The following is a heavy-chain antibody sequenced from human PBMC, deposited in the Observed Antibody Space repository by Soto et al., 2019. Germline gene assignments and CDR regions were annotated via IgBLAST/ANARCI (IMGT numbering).Heavy chain of an antibody. D-gene: IGHD3-22*01. Sequence: SVKVSCKASGGTFSSYAISWVRQAPGQGLEWMGGIIPIFGTANYAQKFQGRVKITADESTSTAYMELSSLRTEDTAVYYSGRNHYYYSSGYYFDYWGQGTLVTVSS. J-gene: IGHJ4*02. V-gene: IGHV1-69*13. CDR3: GRNHYYYSSGYYFDY. CDR2: IIPIFGTA. CDR1: GGTFSSYA.